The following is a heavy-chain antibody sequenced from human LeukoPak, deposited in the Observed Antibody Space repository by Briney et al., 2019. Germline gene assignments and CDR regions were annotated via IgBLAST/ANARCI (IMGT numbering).Heavy chain of an antibody. Sequence: SGTLSLTCTVSGGSISSYYWSWIRQPPGKGLEWIGYIHTSGSTNYNPSLKSRVTISVDTSKNQFSLKLSSVTAADTAVYYCARHTPRWELLLALDYWGQGTLVTVSS. D-gene: IGHD1-26*01. CDR1: GGSISSYY. V-gene: IGHV4-4*09. CDR3: ARHTPRWELLLALDY. J-gene: IGHJ4*02. CDR2: IHTSGST.